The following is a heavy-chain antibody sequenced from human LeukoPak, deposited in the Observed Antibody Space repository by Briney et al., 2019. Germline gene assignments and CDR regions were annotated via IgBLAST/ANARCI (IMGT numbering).Heavy chain of an antibody. Sequence: PSETLSLTCAVYGGSFSGYYWSWIRQPPGKGLEWIGEINHSGSTNYNPSLKSRVTLSVDTSKNQFSLKLSSVPAADTAVYYCANLFYYDSSGYYWDFDYWGQGTLVTVSS. CDR3: ANLFYYDSSGYYWDFDY. D-gene: IGHD3-22*01. V-gene: IGHV4-34*01. J-gene: IGHJ4*02. CDR1: GGSFSGYY. CDR2: INHSGST.